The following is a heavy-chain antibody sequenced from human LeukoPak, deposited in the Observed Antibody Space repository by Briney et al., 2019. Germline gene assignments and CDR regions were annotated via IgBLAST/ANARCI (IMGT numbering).Heavy chain of an antibody. Sequence: EAPVKVSCKASGYTFTGYYMHWVRQAPGQGLEWMGWINPNSGGTNYAQKFQGWVTMTRDTSISTAYMELSRLRSDDTAVYYCARGGAAAPRVWGQGTLVTVSS. J-gene: IGHJ4*02. V-gene: IGHV1-2*04. CDR1: GYTFTGYY. CDR3: ARGGAAAPRV. CDR2: INPNSGGT. D-gene: IGHD6-13*01.